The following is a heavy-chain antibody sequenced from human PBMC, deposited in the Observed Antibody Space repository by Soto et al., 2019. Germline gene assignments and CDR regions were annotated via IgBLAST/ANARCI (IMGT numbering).Heavy chain of an antibody. J-gene: IGHJ4*02. CDR1: GFTFSSYA. V-gene: IGHV3-30-3*01. D-gene: IGHD2-21*02. CDR3: ASGGVVVVTAPWGY. Sequence: GGSLRLSCAASGFTFSSYAMHWVRQAPGKGLEWVAVISYDGSNKYYADSVKGRFTISRDNSKNTLYLQMNSLRAEDTAVYYCASGGVVVVTAPWGYWGQGTLVTVSS. CDR2: ISYDGSNK.